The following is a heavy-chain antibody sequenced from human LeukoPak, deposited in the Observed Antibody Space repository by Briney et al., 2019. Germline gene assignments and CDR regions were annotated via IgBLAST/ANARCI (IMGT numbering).Heavy chain of an antibody. D-gene: IGHD3-10*01. CDR3: ASLRYYGSAD. Sequence: SETLSLTCTVSGGSINTVTYYWGWIRQPLGKGLEWIGSIYYSGSTHNNASLEGRVTISVDTSKNQFSLKLTSVTAADTAVYYCASLRYYGSADWGQGTLVTVSS. CDR2: IYYSGST. CDR1: GGSINTVTYY. V-gene: IGHV4-39*01. J-gene: IGHJ4*02.